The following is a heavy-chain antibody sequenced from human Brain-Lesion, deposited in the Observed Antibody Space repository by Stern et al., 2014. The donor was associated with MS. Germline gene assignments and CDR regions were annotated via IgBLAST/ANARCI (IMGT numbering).Heavy chain of an antibody. CDR3: ARGRVVPGFQYYATDV. CDR2: IFNSGST. J-gene: IGHJ6*02. V-gene: IGHV4-61*02. CDR1: GGSISSGGYY. Sequence: VQLVESGPGLVKPSQTLSLSCTVSGGSISSGGYYWSWIRQPAGKGLEWIGRIFNSGSTSHNPSPKSRVTISQDTSKNPISLRLNSMTAADTAVYYCARGRVVPGFQYYATDVWGQGTTVIVSS. D-gene: IGHD2-2*01.